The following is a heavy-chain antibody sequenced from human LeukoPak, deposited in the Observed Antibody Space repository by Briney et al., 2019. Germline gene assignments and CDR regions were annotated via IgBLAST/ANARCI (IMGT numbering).Heavy chain of an antibody. CDR3: AKDRVPTFPDASDV. CDR1: GFSFSTYG. CDR2: IWFDGSQK. D-gene: IGHD3-10*01. J-gene: IGHJ3*01. V-gene: IGHV3-30*02. Sequence: GGSLRLSCAASGFSFSTYGMHWVRQAPGKGLEGVAFIWFDGSQKYHADSLKGRFTISRDNSKNTVYLQMNSLRSEDTAVYYCAKDRVPTFPDASDVWGQGTRVTVSS.